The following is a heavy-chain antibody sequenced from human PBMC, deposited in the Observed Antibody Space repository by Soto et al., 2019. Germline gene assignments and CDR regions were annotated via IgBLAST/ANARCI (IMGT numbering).Heavy chain of an antibody. CDR3: ARDKITGLFDY. V-gene: IGHV4-34*01. CDR2: INHSGST. J-gene: IGHJ4*02. D-gene: IGHD2-8*02. Sequence: SEPLSLTYSSYGLPFLAYYWSWLRQPPGTGLEWIGEINHSGSTNYNPSLKSRVTISVDTSKNQFSLKLTSVTAADTAVYYCARDKITGLFDYWGQGTLVTVSS. CDR1: GLPFLAYY.